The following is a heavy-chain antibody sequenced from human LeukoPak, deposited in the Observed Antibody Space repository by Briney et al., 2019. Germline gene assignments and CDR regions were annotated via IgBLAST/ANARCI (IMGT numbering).Heavy chain of an antibody. J-gene: IGHJ4*02. D-gene: IGHD1-26*01. V-gene: IGHV4-39*01. CDR3: ARHLWVGHFDY. CDR1: GGSISSSSYY. CDR2: IFYSGST. Sequence: PSETLSLSCTVSGGSISSSSYYWDWIRHPPGKGLEWIGSIFYSGSTYYNPSLKRRVTISVDTSKNQFSLKLSSVTAADTAVYYCARHLWVGHFDYWGQGTLVTVSS.